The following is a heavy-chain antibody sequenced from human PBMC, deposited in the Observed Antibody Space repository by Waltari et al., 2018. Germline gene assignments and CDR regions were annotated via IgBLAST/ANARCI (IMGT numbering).Heavy chain of an antibody. CDR3: ARGGYINWFDP. CDR2: ISYDGSNK. V-gene: IGHV3-30-3*01. CDR1: VFPFSSYA. D-gene: IGHD3-22*01. J-gene: IGHJ5*02. Sequence: QVHLVEPGRGVVHPGRSLRPPCAASVFPFSSYAMHWVRQAPGKGLEWVAVISYDGSNKYYADSVKGRFTIARDNSKNTLYLQMNSLRAEDTAVYYCARGGYINWFDPWGQGTLVTVSS.